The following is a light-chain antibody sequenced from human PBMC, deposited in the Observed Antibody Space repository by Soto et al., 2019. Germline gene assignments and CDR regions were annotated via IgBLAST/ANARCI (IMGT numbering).Light chain of an antibody. CDR1: QSISSY. V-gene: IGKV1-39*01. CDR2: AAS. J-gene: IGKJ5*01. Sequence: DIQMTQSPSSLSASVGDRVTITCRASQSISSYLNWYQQKPGKAPKLLIYAASSLQSGVPSRFSGSGSGTDFTLTISCLQSEDFATYYCQQYYSYPTITFGQGTRLENK. CDR3: QQYYSYPTIT.